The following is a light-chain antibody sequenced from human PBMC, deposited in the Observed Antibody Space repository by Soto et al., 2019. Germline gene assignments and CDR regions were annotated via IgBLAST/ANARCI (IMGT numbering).Light chain of an antibody. V-gene: IGKV1-5*01. J-gene: IGKJ1*01. CDR1: QNINSW. CDR2: DAS. Sequence: DIQMTQSPSTLSASVGDRVTITCRASQNINSWLAWYQQKPGKAPNLLIYDASTLESGVLSRFSGSGSGTEFTLTISSLQPEDFATYYCQQFHSFSRTFGQGTKVEVK. CDR3: QQFHSFSRT.